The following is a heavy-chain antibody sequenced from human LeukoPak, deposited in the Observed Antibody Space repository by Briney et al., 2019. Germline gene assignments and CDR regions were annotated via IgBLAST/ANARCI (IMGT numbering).Heavy chain of an antibody. D-gene: IGHD6-19*01. CDR2: INHSGST. J-gene: IGHJ4*02. V-gene: IGHV4-34*01. CDR3: ARARGAVAGYFDF. Sequence: SETLSLTCAVYGGSFSGYYWSWIRQPPGKGLEWIGEINHSGSTNYNPSLKSRVTISVDTSKNQFSLKLSSVTAADTAVYYCARARGAVAGYFDFWGKGTLVTVSS. CDR1: GGSFSGYY.